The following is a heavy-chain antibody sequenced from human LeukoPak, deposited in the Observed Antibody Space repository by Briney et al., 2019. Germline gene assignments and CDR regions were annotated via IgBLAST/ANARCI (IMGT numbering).Heavy chain of an antibody. D-gene: IGHD3-3*01. CDR3: AKEGKDYDFWSGYGSMDV. CDR1: GFTFRSYA. V-gene: IGHV3-30*18. CDR2: MSYDGTNK. Sequence: GGSLRLSCAASGFTFRSYAMHWVRQAPGKGLEWVAVMSYDGTNKKYADSVKGRFTISRDNSKNTLYLQVNSLRAEDTAVYYCAKEGKDYDFWSGYGSMDVWGQGTTVTVSS. J-gene: IGHJ6*02.